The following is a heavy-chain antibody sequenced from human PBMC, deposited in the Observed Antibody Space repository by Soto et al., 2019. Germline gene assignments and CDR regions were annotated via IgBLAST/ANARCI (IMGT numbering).Heavy chain of an antibody. CDR1: GFSLTTSGVG. J-gene: IGHJ5*02. D-gene: IGHD1-26*01. Sequence: QVTLKESGPTLVKPTQTLTLTCTFPGFSLTTSGVGVGGIRLPPGKALAWLALNYWDDHKRYSPSRKRRITLTQDTSKSQGVVTTAYMDPADDAGYLCSHSTTTLTWWFDPWGQGTLVPVSS. CDR3: SHSTTTLTWWFDP. V-gene: IGHV2-5*02. CDR2: NYWDDHK.